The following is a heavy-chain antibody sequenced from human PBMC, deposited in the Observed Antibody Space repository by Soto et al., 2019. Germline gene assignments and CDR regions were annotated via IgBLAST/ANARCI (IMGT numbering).Heavy chain of an antibody. D-gene: IGHD2-2*01. J-gene: IGHJ6*03. CDR1: GGSISSGGYY. V-gene: IGHV4-31*03. CDR2: IYYSGST. CDR3: ARVVVVPAAKRYYYMDV. Sequence: PSETLSLTCTVSGGSISSGGYYWSWIRQHPGKGLEWIGYIYYSGSTYYNPSLKSRVTISVDTSKNQFSLKLSSVTAADTAVYYCARVVVVPAAKRYYYMDVWGKGTTVIVSS.